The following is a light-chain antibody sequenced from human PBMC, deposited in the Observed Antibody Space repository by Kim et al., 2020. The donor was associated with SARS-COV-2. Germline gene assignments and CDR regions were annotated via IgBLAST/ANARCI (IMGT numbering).Light chain of an antibody. CDR2: WAS. V-gene: IGKV4-1*01. CDR3: QQYYSSPPT. Sequence: DTINCKSSLSVLYSSNSENYLAWYQQKPGPPPKLLISWASTRQSGVPDRFGGSGSGTDFTLAISSLQADDVAVYYYQQYYSSPPTFGGGTQVDIK. CDR1: LSVLYSSNSENY. J-gene: IGKJ4*01.